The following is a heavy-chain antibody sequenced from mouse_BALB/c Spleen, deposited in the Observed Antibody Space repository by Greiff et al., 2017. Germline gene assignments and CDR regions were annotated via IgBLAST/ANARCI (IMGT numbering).Heavy chain of an antibody. Sequence: QVQLKESGPGLVAPSQSLSITCTVSGFSLTSYGVHWVRQPPGKGLEWLGVIWAGGSTNYNSALMSRLSISKDNSKSQVFLKMNSLQTDDTAMYYCARVLGRGYFDYWGQGTTLTVSS. V-gene: IGHV2-9*02. D-gene: IGHD4-1*01. CDR2: IWAGGST. CDR3: ARVLGRGYFDY. J-gene: IGHJ2*01. CDR1: GFSLTSYG.